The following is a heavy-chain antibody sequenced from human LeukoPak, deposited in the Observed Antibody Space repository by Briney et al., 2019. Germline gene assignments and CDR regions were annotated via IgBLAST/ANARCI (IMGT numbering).Heavy chain of an antibody. CDR3: ARQDPCSGGSCYSGVEDY. Sequence: GESLKISCKGSGYSFTSYWIGWVRQMPGKGLEWMGIIYPGDSDTRYSPSFQGQVTISADKSISTAYLQWSSLKASDTAMYNCARQDPCSGGSCYSGVEDYWGQGTLVTVSS. CDR1: GYSFTSYW. V-gene: IGHV5-51*01. D-gene: IGHD2-15*01. CDR2: IYPGDSDT. J-gene: IGHJ4*02.